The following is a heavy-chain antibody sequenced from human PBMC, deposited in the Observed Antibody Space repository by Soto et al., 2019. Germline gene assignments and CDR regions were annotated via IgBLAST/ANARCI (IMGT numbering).Heavy chain of an antibody. CDR2: FYYSGTT. D-gene: IGHD2-8*01. J-gene: IGHJ5*02. CDR3: ARHPCTNGACGFDP. V-gene: IGHV4-39*01. Sequence: PSETLSLTCTVSGGSISSSSYYWGWIRQPPGKGLEWIGSFYYSGTTYYNPSLKSRVTISGDTSKNQFSLKLSSVTAADTAVYCCARHPCTNGACGFDPWGQGTLVTVSS. CDR1: GGSISSSSYY.